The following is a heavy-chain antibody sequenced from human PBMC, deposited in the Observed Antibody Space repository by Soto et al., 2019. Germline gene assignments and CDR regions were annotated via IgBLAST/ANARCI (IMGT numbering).Heavy chain of an antibody. D-gene: IGHD3-3*01. J-gene: IGHJ4*02. CDR2: IFWDDDK. CDR3: AHRMGKYTFCNGGYFDL. CDR1: GFSLNTGGVG. Sequence: SGPTLVNPTQTLTLTCTFSGFSLNTGGVGVGWIRQPPGKALEWLAVIFWDDDKRYSPSLKSRLTIFKDTSKNQVVLLMTNMDPVDTATYYCAHRMGKYTFCNGGYFDLRGQRIPVPVSS. V-gene: IGHV2-5*02.